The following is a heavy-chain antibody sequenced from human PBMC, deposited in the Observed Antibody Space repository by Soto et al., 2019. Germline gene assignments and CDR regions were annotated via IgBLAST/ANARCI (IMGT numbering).Heavy chain of an antibody. CDR1: GGSVSSGSYY. Sequence: SETLSLTCTVSGGSVSSGSYYWSWIRQPPGKGLEWIGYIYYSGSTNYNPSLKSRVTISVDTSKNQFSLKLSSVTAADTAVDYCARDQWELPCDYWGQGTLVTVS. CDR2: IYYSGST. CDR3: ARDQWELPCDY. V-gene: IGHV4-61*01. J-gene: IGHJ4*02. D-gene: IGHD1-26*01.